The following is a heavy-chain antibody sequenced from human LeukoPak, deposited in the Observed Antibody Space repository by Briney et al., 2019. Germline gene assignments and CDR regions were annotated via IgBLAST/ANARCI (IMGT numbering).Heavy chain of an antibody. CDR1: GYTFTSYD. D-gene: IGHD3-22*01. V-gene: IGHV1-8*03. CDR2: MNPNSGNT. CDR3: ARGPSHDSSGYYYYYYIDV. Sequence: ASVKVSCKASGYTFTSYDINWVRQATGQGPEWMGWMNPNSGNTGYAQKFQGRVTITRNTSISTAYMELSSLRSEDTAVYYCARGPSHDSSGYYYYYYIDVWGKGTTVTVSS. J-gene: IGHJ6*03.